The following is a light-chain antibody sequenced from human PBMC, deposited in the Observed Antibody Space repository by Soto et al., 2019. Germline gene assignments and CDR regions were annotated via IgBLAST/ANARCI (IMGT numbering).Light chain of an antibody. CDR1: SSDVGSSNL. CDR3: CSYAGSSTHV. V-gene: IGLV2-23*02. CDR2: EVS. J-gene: IGLJ1*01. Sequence: QSVLTQPASMSGSPGQSITFSCTGTSSDVGSSNLVSWYQQHPGKAPKLLIYEVSKRPSGVSNRFSGSKSGNTASLTISGLQAEDEADYSCCSYAGSSTHVFGTGTKVTVL.